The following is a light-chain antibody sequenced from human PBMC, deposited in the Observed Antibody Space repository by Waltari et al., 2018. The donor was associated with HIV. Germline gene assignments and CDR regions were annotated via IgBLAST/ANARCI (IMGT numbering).Light chain of an antibody. V-gene: IGLV3-1*01. CDR1: ELGDRY. CDR2: QDT. CDR3: QARDSGTVV. Sequence: SYELTQPPSVSVSPGQTASITCSGDELGDRYACWYQQKPGQSPLLVIYQDTKRPSGIPGRVSGATSGNTATLAISGAQAMDEADDYSQARDSGTVVFGGGTKLTVL. J-gene: IGLJ2*01.